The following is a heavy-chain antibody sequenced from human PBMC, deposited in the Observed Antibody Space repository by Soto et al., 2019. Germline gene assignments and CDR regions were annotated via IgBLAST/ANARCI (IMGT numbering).Heavy chain of an antibody. CDR3: ARGTREPTNWFDP. CDR2: ISSSSSYI. Sequence: GGSLRLSCAASGFTFSSYSMNWVRQAPGKGPEWVSSISSSSSYIYYADSVKGRFTISRDNAKNSLYLQMNSLRAEDTAVYYCARGTREPTNWFDPWGQGTLVTVSS. J-gene: IGHJ5*02. CDR1: GFTFSSYS. D-gene: IGHD1-1*01. V-gene: IGHV3-21*01.